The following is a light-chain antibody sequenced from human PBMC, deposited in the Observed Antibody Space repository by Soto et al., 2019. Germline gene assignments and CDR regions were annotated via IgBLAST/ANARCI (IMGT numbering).Light chain of an antibody. J-gene: IGLJ1*01. CDR3: SSYTNINTRACV. CDR2: EVT. CDR1: SGDIGSYNR. V-gene: IGLV2-14*01. Sequence: QSALTQPASVSGSPGQSITISCTGTSGDIGSYNRVSWYQQHPGKAPKLIIYEVTDQPSGVSNRFSGSKSGNTASLTISGLQAEDESEYSCSSYTNINTRACVFGTGTKLTVL.